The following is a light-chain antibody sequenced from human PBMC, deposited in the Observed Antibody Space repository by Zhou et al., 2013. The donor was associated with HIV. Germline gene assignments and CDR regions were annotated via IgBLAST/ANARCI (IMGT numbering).Light chain of an antibody. J-gene: IGKJ4*01. CDR3: QQSYSTPPN. Sequence: DIQLTQSPSSLSASIGDRVTITCRASQNIITYLSWYQQKPGKAPNLLIHGSSSLQSGVPPRFSGSGSGTDFTLSISSLQPEDFATYYCQQSYSTPPNFGGGTKVEIK. CDR2: GSS. V-gene: IGKV1-39*01. CDR1: QNIITY.